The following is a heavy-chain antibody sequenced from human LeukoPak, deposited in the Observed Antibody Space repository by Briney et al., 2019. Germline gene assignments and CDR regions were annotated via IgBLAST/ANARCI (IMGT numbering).Heavy chain of an antibody. J-gene: IGHJ4*02. CDR3: ARDVRSVGLL. Sequence: PSETLSLTCTVSTGSISSYYWSWLRQPPGQGLVWIGRFYNSGSTKYNPSLKSRVTMSIDSSKNECYLKLTSVSAAHTVVYYCARDVRSVGLLWGQGTLVTVSS. V-gene: IGHV4-4*07. CDR2: FYNSGST. D-gene: IGHD1-14*01. CDR1: TGSISSYY.